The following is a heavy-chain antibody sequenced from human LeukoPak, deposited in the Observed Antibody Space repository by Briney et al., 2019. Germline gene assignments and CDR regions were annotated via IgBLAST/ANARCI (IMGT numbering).Heavy chain of an antibody. D-gene: IGHD6-19*01. CDR2: IYTSGRT. Sequence: SETLSLTCTVSGDSITSGSFYLSWIRQPAGRGLEWIGRIYTSGRTDYNPSLKSRVTMSVDTSKNQFSLKLSSVTAADTAVYYCARGTVAPNWFDPWGQGTLVTVSS. CDR1: GDSITSGSFY. J-gene: IGHJ5*02. CDR3: ARGTVAPNWFDP. V-gene: IGHV4-61*02.